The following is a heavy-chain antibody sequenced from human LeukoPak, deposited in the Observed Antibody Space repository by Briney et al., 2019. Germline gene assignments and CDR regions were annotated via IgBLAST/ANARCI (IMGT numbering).Heavy chain of an antibody. CDR1: GYTFTGYY. Sequence: VASVKVSCKASGYTFTGYYMHWVRQAPGQGLEWMGWINPNSGGTNYAQKFQGRVTMTRDTSISTAYMELSRLRSDDTAVYYCASLFSDFGVSFDYWGQGTLVTVSS. CDR2: INPNSGGT. D-gene: IGHD3-3*01. V-gene: IGHV1-2*02. CDR3: ASLFSDFGVSFDY. J-gene: IGHJ4*02.